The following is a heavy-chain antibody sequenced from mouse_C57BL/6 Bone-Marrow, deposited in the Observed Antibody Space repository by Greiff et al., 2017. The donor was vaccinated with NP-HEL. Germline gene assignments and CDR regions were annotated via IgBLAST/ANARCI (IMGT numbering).Heavy chain of an antibody. Sequence: VQLQQSGAELVRPGASVKLSCPASGFNIKDDYMHWVKQRPEQGLEWIGWIDPENGDTEYASKFQGKATITADTSSNTAYLQLSSLTSEDTAVYYGTTSYYDGSSYDWYFDVWGTGTTVTVSS. CDR3: TTSYYDGSSYDWYFDV. D-gene: IGHD1-1*01. J-gene: IGHJ1*03. CDR1: GFNIKDDY. V-gene: IGHV14-4*01. CDR2: IDPENGDT.